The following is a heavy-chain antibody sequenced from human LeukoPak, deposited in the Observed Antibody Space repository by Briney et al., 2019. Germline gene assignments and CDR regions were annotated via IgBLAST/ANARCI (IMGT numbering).Heavy chain of an antibody. CDR3: ARSADQRWLHSFDY. J-gene: IGHJ4*02. CDR2: INHSGTT. CDR1: GYSISSAYF. D-gene: IGHD5-24*01. V-gene: IGHV4-38-2*02. Sequence: PSETLSLTCTVSGYSISSAYFWGWIRQPPGKGLEWIGSINHSGTTYYNPSLKSRVTISVDTSKNQFSLKLSSVTAADTAVYYCARSADQRWLHSFDYWGQGTLVTVSS.